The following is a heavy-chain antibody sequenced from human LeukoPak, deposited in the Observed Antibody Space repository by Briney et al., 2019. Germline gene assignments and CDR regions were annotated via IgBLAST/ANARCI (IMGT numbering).Heavy chain of an antibody. V-gene: IGHV4-59*03. J-gene: IGHJ3*02. CDR1: GGSISGSY. CDR2: IYYNGNT. D-gene: IGHD6-19*01. CDR3: AKGGWSLDI. Sequence: SETLSLTCTVSGGSISGSYWSWIRQSPGKGLEWIGYIYYNGNTDYNPSLRSRLTMSVDTSKNRFSLKLTSVTAADTALYYCAKGGWSLDIWGQGTKVTVSS.